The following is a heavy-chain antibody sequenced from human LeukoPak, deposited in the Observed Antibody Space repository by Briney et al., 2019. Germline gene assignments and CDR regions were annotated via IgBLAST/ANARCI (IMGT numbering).Heavy chain of an antibody. CDR2: ISSSSNAI. CDR3: ARDHAYRTDY. CDR1: GLAFTTSA. V-gene: IGHV3-48*01. J-gene: IGHJ4*02. D-gene: IGHD2-2*01. Sequence: QTGGSLRLSCAASGLAFTTSAMNWVRQTPGKGLEWLSFISSSSNAIYYGDSVRGRFTISRDNAKNSLYLQMSSLRAEDTAVYYCARDHAYRTDYWGQGTLVTVSS.